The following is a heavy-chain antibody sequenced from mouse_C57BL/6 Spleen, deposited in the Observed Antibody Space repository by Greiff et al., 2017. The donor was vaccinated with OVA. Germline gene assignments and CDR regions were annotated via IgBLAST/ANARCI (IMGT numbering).Heavy chain of an antibody. CDR3: ARGHYGSSTGYFDV. CDR2: IYPGDGDT. V-gene: IGHV1-80*01. J-gene: IGHJ1*03. Sequence: SGAELVKPGASVKISCKASGYAFSSYWMNWVKQRPGKGLEWIGQIYPGDGDTNYNGKFKGKATLTADKSSSTAYMQLSSLTSEDSAVYFCARGHYGSSTGYFDVWGTGTTVTVSS. D-gene: IGHD1-1*01. CDR1: GYAFSSYW.